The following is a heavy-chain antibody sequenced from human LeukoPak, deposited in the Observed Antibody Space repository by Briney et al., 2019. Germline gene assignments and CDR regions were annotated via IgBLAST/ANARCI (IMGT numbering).Heavy chain of an antibody. CDR1: GFSFNMYS. J-gene: IGHJ6*02. CDR2: ISSNSDST. Sequence: SGGSLRLSCAASGFSFNMYSMNWVRQAPGKGPEWVSYISSNSDSTYYADPVKGRFTISRDNAKNSLYLQMNSLRDEDTALYYCARDVDRGDGFSVWGQGTTVTVSS. V-gene: IGHV3-48*02. D-gene: IGHD3-10*01. CDR3: ARDVDRGDGFSV.